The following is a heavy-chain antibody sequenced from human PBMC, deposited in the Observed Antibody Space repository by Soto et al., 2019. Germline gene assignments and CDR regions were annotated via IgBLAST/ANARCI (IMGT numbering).Heavy chain of an antibody. CDR3: AKDRAPTYYASFNFDY. Sequence: GGSLRLSCAASGFTFSSYAMSWVRQAPGKGLEWVSAISGSGGSTYYADSVKGRFTISRDNSKNTLYLQMNSLRAEDTAVYYCAKDRAPTYYASFNFDYWGQGTLVTVSS. CDR1: GFTFSSYA. V-gene: IGHV3-23*01. J-gene: IGHJ4*02. D-gene: IGHD3-3*01. CDR2: ISGSGGST.